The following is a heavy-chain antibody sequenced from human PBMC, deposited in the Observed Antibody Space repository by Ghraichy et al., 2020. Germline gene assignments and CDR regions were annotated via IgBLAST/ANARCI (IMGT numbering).Heavy chain of an antibody. Sequence: GSLRLSCTVSGGSISSSSYYWGWIRQPPGKGLEWIGSIYYSGSTYYNPSLKSRVTISVDTSKNQFSLKLSSVTAADTAVYYCARYLAQVVVIGAGDAFDIWGQGTMVTVSS. CDR2: IYYSGST. CDR3: ARYLAQVVVIGAGDAFDI. J-gene: IGHJ3*02. V-gene: IGHV4-39*01. CDR1: GGSISSSSYY. D-gene: IGHD3-22*01.